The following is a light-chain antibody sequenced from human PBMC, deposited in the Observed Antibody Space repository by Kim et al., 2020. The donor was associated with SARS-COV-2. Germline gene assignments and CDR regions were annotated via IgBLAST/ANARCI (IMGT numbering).Light chain of an antibody. V-gene: IGKV1-5*03. Sequence: SASVGDTVNITCRASQNIHIWLAWYQQKPGKAPKLLIYRASSLESGVPSRFSGSGSGTEFTLTISSLQPDDFATYYCQQYESSWTFGPGTKVDIK. CDR1: QNIHIW. J-gene: IGKJ1*01. CDR3: QQYESSWT. CDR2: RAS.